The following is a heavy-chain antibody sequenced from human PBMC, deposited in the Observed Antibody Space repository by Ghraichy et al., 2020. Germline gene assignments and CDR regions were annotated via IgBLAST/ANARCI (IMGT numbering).Heavy chain of an antibody. CDR3: ASETKDYYYYGMDV. CDR1: GGSISSYY. CDR2: IYYSGST. J-gene: IGHJ6*02. Sequence: SETLSLTCTVSGGSISSYYWSWIRQPPGKGLEWIGYIYYSGSTNYNPSLKSRVTISVDTSKNQFSLKVSSVTAADTAVYYCASETKDYYYYGMDVWGQGTTVTVSS. V-gene: IGHV4-59*01.